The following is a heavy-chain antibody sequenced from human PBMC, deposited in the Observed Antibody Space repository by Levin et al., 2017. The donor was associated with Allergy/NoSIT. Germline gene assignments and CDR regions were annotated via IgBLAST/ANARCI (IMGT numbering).Heavy chain of an antibody. J-gene: IGHJ4*02. CDR1: GYTFTGYY. V-gene: IGHV1-2*02. CDR3: ARDAEPIAAAGTFGNY. D-gene: IGHD6-13*01. CDR2: INPNSGGT. Sequence: RASVKVSCKASGYTFTGYYIHWVRQAPGQGLEWMGWINPNSGGTNYAQKFQGRVTMTRDTSISTAYMELNRLRSDDTAVYYCARDAEPIAAAGTFGNYWGQGTLVTVSS.